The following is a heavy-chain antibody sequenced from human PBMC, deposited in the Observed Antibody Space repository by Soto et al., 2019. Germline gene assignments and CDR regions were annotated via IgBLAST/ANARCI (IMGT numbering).Heavy chain of an antibody. D-gene: IGHD2-15*01. Sequence: PSETQPLTYVVSGTSISSSYWWTWVRQATGKGLEWIGEMYHSGITNYNPSLKSRVTMSVDKSNNQFSLNLTSVTAADTAIYYCATLPPRIVVVVSLLPIWGKGTPDTVSS. CDR2: MYHSGIT. CDR1: GTSISSSYW. CDR3: ATLPPRIVVVVSLLPI. J-gene: IGHJ4*02. V-gene: IGHV4-4*02.